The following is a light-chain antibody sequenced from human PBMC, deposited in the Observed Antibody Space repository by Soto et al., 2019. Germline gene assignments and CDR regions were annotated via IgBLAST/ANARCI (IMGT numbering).Light chain of an antibody. J-gene: IGKJ5*01. CDR1: QSINKW. Sequence: DIQMTQSPSTLSAFVGDRVTITCRASQSINKWLAWYQQKPGKAPKILIYDASSLESGVPSRFSGSGSGTEFTLTISRVQPEDTATYYCQQTYSRPVTFGQGTRLEIK. CDR2: DAS. CDR3: QQTYSRPVT. V-gene: IGKV1-5*01.